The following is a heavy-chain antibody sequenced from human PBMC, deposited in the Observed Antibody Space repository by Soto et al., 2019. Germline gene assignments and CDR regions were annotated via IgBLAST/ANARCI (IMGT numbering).Heavy chain of an antibody. CDR3: ARDSHQNLSYGGYFDD. D-gene: IGHD1-26*01. CDR2: IIPIFGTA. J-gene: IGHJ4*02. CDR1: GGTFSSYA. V-gene: IGHV1-69*12. Sequence: QVQLVQSGAEVKKPGSSVKVSCKASGGTFSSYAISWVRQAPGQGLEWMGGIIPIFGTANYAQKFQGRVSITADESTSTAYMELSSPRSEDADVEYCARDSHQNLSYGGYFDDWGQGTLVTVSS.